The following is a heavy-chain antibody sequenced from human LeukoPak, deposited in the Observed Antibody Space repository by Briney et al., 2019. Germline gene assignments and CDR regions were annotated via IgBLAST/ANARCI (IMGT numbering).Heavy chain of an antibody. V-gene: IGHV1-46*01. CDR1: GYTFTSYY. J-gene: IGHJ4*02. D-gene: IGHD3-9*01. Sequence: ASVKVSCKASGYTFTSYYMHWVRQAPGQGLEWMGIINLSGGSTSYAQKFQGRVTMTRDTSTSTVYMELSSLRSEDTAVYYCAREDPHYDILTGYYGPDYWGQGTLVTVSS. CDR3: AREDPHYDILTGYYGPDY. CDR2: INLSGGST.